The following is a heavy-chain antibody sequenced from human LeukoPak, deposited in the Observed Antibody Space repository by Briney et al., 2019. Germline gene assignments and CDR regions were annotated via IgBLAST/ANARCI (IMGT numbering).Heavy chain of an antibody. Sequence: KPSETLSLTCTVSGGSISSYYWSWIRQPPGKGLEWIGYIYYSGSTNYNPSLKSRVTISVDTSKNQFSLKLSSVTAADTAVYYCARAVLNYDFWSGYSTGWFDPWGQGTLVTVSS. CDR3: ARAVLNYDFWSGYSTGWFDP. D-gene: IGHD3-3*01. CDR1: GGSISSYY. CDR2: IYYSGST. J-gene: IGHJ5*02. V-gene: IGHV4-59*01.